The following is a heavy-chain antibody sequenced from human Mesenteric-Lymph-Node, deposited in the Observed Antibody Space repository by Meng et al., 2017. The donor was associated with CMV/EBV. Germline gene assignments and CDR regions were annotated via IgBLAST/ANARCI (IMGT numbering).Heavy chain of an antibody. Sequence: ASVQVSCKASGYTFTGYYMHWVRQAPGQGLEWMGWINPNSGGTNYAQECQGRVTMTRDASISTAYMELSRLRSDDTAAYYCARGGMYLGCSSPSCYSPGRIDFWGQGTTVTVSS. CDR1: GYTFTGYY. CDR2: INPNSGGT. J-gene: IGHJ6*02. V-gene: IGHV1-2*02. D-gene: IGHD2-2*01. CDR3: ARGGMYLGCSSPSCYSPGRIDF.